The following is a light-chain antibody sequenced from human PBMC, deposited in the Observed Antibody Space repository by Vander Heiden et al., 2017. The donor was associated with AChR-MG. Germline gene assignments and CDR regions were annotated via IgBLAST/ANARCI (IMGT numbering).Light chain of an antibody. V-gene: IGKV2-28*01. CDR2: LGS. Sequence: DIVMTQSPLSLPVTPGEPVSISCRSPQSLLHRNGSNCLDWYLQKPGQSPQLLIYLGSSRASGVPARFSGTGSGTDFTLKISRVEAEDVGIYYCMQALQTPWTFGQGTKVEIK. CDR1: QSLLHRNGSNC. CDR3: MQALQTPWT. J-gene: IGKJ1*01.